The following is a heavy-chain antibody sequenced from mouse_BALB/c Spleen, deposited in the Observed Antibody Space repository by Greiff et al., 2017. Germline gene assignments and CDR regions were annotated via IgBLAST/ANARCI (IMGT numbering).Heavy chain of an antibody. Sequence: VQLVESGPGLVAPSQSLSITCTVSGFSLTGYGVNWVRQPPGKGLEWLGMIWGDGSTDYNSALKSRLSISKDNSKSQVFLKMNSLQTDDTARYYCARGGNWDYYAMDYWGQGTSVTVSS. CDR1: GFSLTGYG. D-gene: IGHD4-1*02. CDR3: ARGGNWDYYAMDY. J-gene: IGHJ4*01. V-gene: IGHV2-6-7*01. CDR2: IWGDGST.